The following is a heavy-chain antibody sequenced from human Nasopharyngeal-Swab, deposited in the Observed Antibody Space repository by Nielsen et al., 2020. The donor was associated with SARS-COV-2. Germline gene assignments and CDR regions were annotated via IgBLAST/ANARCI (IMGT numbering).Heavy chain of an antibody. J-gene: IGHJ4*02. CDR2: IWYDGSNK. CDR1: GFTFSSYG. D-gene: IGHD3-10*01. CDR3: AREGKWEGSGPLDY. V-gene: IGHV3-33*01. Sequence: GESLKISCAASGFTFSSYGMHWVRQAPGKGLEWVAVIWYDGSNKYYADSVKGRFTISRDNSKNTLYLQMNSLRAEDTAVYYCAREGKWEGSGPLDYWGQGTLVTVSS.